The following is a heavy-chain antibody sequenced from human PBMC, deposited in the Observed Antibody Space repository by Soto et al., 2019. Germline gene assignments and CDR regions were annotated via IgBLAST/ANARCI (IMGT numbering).Heavy chain of an antibody. CDR3: ARDLGIRDYYDSSGYFTLGAFDI. J-gene: IGHJ3*02. CDR2: IYYSGST. V-gene: IGHV4-59*01. D-gene: IGHD3-22*01. CDR1: GGSISSYY. Sequence: SETLSLNCTVSGGSISSYYWSWIRQPPGKGLEWIGYIYYSGSTNYNPSLKSRVTISVDTSKNQFSLQLSSVTAADTAVYYCARDLGIRDYYDSSGYFTLGAFDIWGQGTMITVS.